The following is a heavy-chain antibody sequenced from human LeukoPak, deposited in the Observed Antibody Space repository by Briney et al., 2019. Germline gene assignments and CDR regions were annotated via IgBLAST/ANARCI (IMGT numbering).Heavy chain of an antibody. CDR2: IYYSGST. V-gene: IGHV4-30-4*07. J-gene: IGHJ4*02. Sequence: SETLSLTCAVSGDSISSSGYSWSWIRQPPGKGLEWIGYIYYSGSTYYNPSLKSRVTISLDTSKSQFSLKVRYVTAADTAVYYCARGLNDSWTGENYWGQGTLVTVSS. CDR3: ARGLNDSWTGENY. D-gene: IGHD3-3*01. CDR1: GDSISSSGYS.